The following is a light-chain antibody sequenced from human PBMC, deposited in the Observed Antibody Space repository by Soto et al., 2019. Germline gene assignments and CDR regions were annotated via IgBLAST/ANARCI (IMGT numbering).Light chain of an antibody. CDR2: GAS. CDR3: QQRSNWPIT. CDR1: ESVSTN. Sequence: EIEMTQSPATLSLAPGERVTLSCRSSESVSTNLAWYQQKAGQAPRLLIYGASTRATGIPARFSGSGSGTDFTLTITRLEPEDFAVYYCQQRSNWPITFGQGTRLEIK. J-gene: IGKJ5*01. V-gene: IGKV3-15*01.